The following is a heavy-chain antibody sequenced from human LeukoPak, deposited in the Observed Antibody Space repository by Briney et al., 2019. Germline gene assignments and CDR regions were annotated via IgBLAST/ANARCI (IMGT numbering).Heavy chain of an antibody. Sequence: GGSLRLSCAASGFTFSSYSMNWVRRAPGKGLEWVSSISSSSSYIYHADSVKGRFTISRDNAKNSLYLQMNSLRAEDTAVYYCARVSGVSPGGAFDIWGQGTMVTVSS. D-gene: IGHD2-15*01. CDR2: ISSSSSYI. CDR1: GFTFSSYS. CDR3: ARVSGVSPGGAFDI. V-gene: IGHV3-21*01. J-gene: IGHJ3*02.